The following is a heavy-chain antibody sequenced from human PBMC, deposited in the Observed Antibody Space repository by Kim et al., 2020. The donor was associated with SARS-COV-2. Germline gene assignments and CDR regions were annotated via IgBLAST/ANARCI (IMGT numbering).Heavy chain of an antibody. D-gene: IGHD2-2*02. Sequence: SETLSLTCAVYGGSFSGFHWSWIRQPQGKGLEWIGEINHSGSTNYNPSLKSRVTISVDTSKSQFSLTLNFVTAADTAVYYCARGRAGVVPSPILGIGPHYDYYAMDVWGRGTTVTVSS. CDR1: GGSFSGFH. CDR2: INHSGST. CDR3: ARGRAGVVPSPILGIGPHYDYYAMDV. V-gene: IGHV4-34*01. J-gene: IGHJ6*02.